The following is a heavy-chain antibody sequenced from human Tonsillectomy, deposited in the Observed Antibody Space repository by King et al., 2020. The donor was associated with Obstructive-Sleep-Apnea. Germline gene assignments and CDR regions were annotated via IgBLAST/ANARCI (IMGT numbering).Heavy chain of an antibody. CDR1: GFTNYA. Sequence: VQLVESGGGLVQPGGSLRLSCAASGFTNYAMTWVRQAPGKGLEWVSAMSGGVGRTYYADSVKGRVTIPRDSSKTTLYLKMNSLRAEDTAIYYCAKDYCSGGSCYLDYWGQGTLVTVSS. CDR2: MSGGVGRT. V-gene: IGHV3-23*04. D-gene: IGHD2-15*01. J-gene: IGHJ4*02. CDR3: AKDYCSGGSCYLDY.